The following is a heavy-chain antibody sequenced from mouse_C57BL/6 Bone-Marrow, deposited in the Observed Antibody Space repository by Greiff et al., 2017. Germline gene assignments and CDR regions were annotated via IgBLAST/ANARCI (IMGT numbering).Heavy chain of an antibody. CDR1: GYTFTDYN. D-gene: IGHD1-1*02. J-gene: IGHJ3*01. Sequence: DVKLQESGPELVKPGASVKIPCKASGYTFTDYNMDWVKQSHGKSLEWIGDINPNNGGTIYNQKFKGKATLTVDKSSSTAYMELRSLTSEDTAVYYCARELSAWFAYWGQGTLVTVSA. V-gene: IGHV1-18*01. CDR3: ARELSAWFAY. CDR2: INPNNGGT.